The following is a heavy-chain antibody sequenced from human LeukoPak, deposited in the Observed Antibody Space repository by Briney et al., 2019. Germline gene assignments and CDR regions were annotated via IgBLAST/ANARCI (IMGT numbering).Heavy chain of an antibody. CDR1: GYSFTSYW. Sequence: MPGESLKISCKGSGYSFTSYWIGWVRQMPGKGLEWMGIIYPGDSDTRYSPSFQGQVTISADKSISTAYLQWSSLKASDTAMYYCARRTYDFWSSYNWFDPWGQGTLVTVSS. V-gene: IGHV5-51*01. J-gene: IGHJ5*02. CDR2: IYPGDSDT. D-gene: IGHD3-3*01. CDR3: ARRTYDFWSSYNWFDP.